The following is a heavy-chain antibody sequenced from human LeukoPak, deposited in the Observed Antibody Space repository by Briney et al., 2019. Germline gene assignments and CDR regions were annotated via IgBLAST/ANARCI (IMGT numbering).Heavy chain of an antibody. CDR3: ARDLRIAAVEDWFDP. CDR2: IYTSGST. V-gene: IGHV4-61*02. CDR1: GGSISSGDYY. D-gene: IGHD6-13*01. Sequence: SQTLSLTCTVSGGSISSGDYYWSWIRQPPGKGLEWIGRIYTSGSTNYNPSLKSRVTMSVDMSKNQFSLKLSSVTAADTAVYYCARDLRIAAVEDWFDPWGQGTLVTVSS. J-gene: IGHJ5*02.